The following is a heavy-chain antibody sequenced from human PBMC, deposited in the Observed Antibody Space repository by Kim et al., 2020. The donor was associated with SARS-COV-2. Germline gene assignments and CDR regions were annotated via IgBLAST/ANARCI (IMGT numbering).Heavy chain of an antibody. CDR2: INPSGGST. J-gene: IGHJ6*02. CDR1: GYTFTSYY. D-gene: IGHD3-9*01. Sequence: ASVKVSCKASGYTFTSYYMHWVRQAPGQGLEWMGIINPSGGSTSYAQKFQGRVTMTRDTSTSTVYMELSSLRSEDTAVYYCARDMPALRYFDWLPAYYYYGMDVWGQGTTVTVSS. CDR3: ARDMPALRYFDWLPAYYYYGMDV. V-gene: IGHV1-46*01.